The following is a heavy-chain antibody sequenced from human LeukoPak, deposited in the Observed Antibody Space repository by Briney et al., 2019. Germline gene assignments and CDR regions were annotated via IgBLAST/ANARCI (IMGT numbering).Heavy chain of an antibody. CDR2: VYYSGST. J-gene: IGHJ5*02. CDR1: Y. Sequence: YWSWIRQSAGKGLEWMGNVYYSGSTTYNPSLKNRVTISVDTSKNQFSLELTSVTAADTAMYYCATDRQEGGSGSYWFDPWGPGTLVTVSS. V-gene: IGHV4-59*01. D-gene: IGHD3-10*01. CDR3: ATDRQEGGSGSYWFDP.